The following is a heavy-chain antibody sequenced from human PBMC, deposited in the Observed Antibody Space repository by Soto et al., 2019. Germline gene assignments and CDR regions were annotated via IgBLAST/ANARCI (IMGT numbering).Heavy chain of an antibody. CDR2: ISYDGSNK. J-gene: IGHJ6*02. V-gene: IGHV3-30-3*01. CDR1: GFTFSSYA. Sequence: PGGSLRLSCAASGFTFSSYAMHWVRQAPGKGLEWVAVISYDGSNKYYADSVKGRFTISRDNSKNTLYLQMNSLRAEGTAVYYCARDSTSSTWDIVVVPAASYYYYGMDVWGQGTTVTVS. CDR3: ARDSTSSTWDIVVVPAASYYYYGMDV. D-gene: IGHD2-2*01.